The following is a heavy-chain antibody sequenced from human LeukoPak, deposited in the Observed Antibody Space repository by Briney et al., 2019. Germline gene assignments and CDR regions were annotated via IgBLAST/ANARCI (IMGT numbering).Heavy chain of an antibody. J-gene: IGHJ4*02. CDR2: IIPIFGTA. D-gene: IGHD5-18*01. CDR1: GGTFSSYA. V-gene: IGHV1-69*13. CDR3: ARDFTAMAEGGHFDC. Sequence: SVKASCKASGGTFSSYAISWVRQAPGQGLEWMGGIIPIFGTANYAQKFQGRVTITADESTSTAYMELSSLRSEDTAVYYCARDFTAMAEGGHFDCWGQGTLVTVSS.